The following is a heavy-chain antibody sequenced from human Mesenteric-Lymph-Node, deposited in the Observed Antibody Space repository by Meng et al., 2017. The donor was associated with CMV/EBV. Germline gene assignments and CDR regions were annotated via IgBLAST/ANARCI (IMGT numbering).Heavy chain of an antibody. V-gene: IGHV4-39*07. CDR2: IYNSGST. CDR3: ARDRGSDLRLCSRNYCPIDY. Sequence: SETLSLTCTVSGGSISSSNHYWGWIRQPPGKGLEWIGNIYNSGSTSYNPSLKSRVAISIDTSKNQFSLKLSSVTAADTAVYYCARDRGSDLRLCSRNYCPIDYWGQGTLVTVSS. J-gene: IGHJ4*02. CDR1: GGSISSSNHY. D-gene: IGHD2-2*01.